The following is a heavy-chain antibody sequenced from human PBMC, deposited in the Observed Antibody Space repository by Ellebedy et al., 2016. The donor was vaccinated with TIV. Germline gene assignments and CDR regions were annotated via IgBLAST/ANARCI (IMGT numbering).Heavy chain of an antibody. CDR2: ISSSGSTI. CDR1: GFTFSGYE. V-gene: IGHV3-48*03. J-gene: IGHJ6*02. Sequence: GESLKISCAASGFTFSGYEMNWVRQAPGKGLEWVSYISSSGSTIYYADSVKGRFTISRDNAKNSLYLQMNSLRAEDTAVYYCARWLQSSRYYYYYGMDVWGQGTTVTVSS. CDR3: ARWLQSSRYYYYYGMDV. D-gene: IGHD5-24*01.